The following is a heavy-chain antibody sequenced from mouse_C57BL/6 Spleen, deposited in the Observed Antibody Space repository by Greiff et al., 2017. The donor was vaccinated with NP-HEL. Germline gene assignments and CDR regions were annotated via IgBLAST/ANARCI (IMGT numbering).Heavy chain of an antibody. J-gene: IGHJ4*01. D-gene: IGHD2-2*01. CDR1: GFTFSDFY. V-gene: IGHV7-1*01. CDR3: ARDDGFSYAMDY. Sequence: EVKVVESGGGLVQSGRSLRLSCATSGFTFSDFYMEWVRQAPGKGLEWIAASRNKANDYTTEYSASVKGRFIVSRDTSQSILYLQMNALRAEDTAIYYCARDDGFSYAMDYWGQGTSVTVSS. CDR2: SRNKANDYTT.